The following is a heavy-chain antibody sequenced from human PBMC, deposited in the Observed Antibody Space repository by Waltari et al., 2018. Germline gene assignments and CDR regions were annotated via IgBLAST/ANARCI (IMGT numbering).Heavy chain of an antibody. D-gene: IGHD3-22*01. CDR3: ARAGGQIYDSSGYYLDY. Sequence: QVQLVQSGAEVKKPGSSVKVSCKASGGTFSSYAISWVRQASGQGLEWMGGIIPIFGTANYAQKFQGRVTITADESTSTAYMELSSLRSEDTAVYYCARAGGQIYDSSGYYLDYWGQGTLVTVSS. J-gene: IGHJ4*02. CDR1: GGTFSSYA. CDR2: IIPIFGTA. V-gene: IGHV1-69*12.